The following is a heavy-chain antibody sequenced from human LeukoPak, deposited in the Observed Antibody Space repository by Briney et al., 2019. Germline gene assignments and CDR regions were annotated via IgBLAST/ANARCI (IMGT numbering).Heavy chain of an antibody. CDR3: AREYSSSWYDRYYYYYMGV. CDR2: IYTSGST. J-gene: IGHJ6*03. D-gene: IGHD6-13*01. Sequence: SETLSLTCTVSGGSISSYYWSWIRQPAGKGLEWIGRIYTSGSTNYNPSLKSRVTMSVDTSKNQFSLKLSSVTAADTAVYYCAREYSSSWYDRYYYYYMGVWGKGTTVTVSS. CDR1: GGSISSYY. V-gene: IGHV4-4*07.